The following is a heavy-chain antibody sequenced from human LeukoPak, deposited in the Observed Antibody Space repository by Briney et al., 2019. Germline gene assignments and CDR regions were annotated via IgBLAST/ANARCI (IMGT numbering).Heavy chain of an antibody. D-gene: IGHD6-13*01. CDR1: GYTFTNYW. Sequence: ASVKVSCKASGYTFTNYWIYWVRQAPGQGLEWMGWINPNSGGTNYAQKFQGRVTMTRGTSISTAYMELSRLRSDDTAVCYCARDLYSSSWYWGQGTLVTVSS. J-gene: IGHJ4*02. CDR2: INPNSGGT. V-gene: IGHV1-2*02. CDR3: ARDLYSSSWY.